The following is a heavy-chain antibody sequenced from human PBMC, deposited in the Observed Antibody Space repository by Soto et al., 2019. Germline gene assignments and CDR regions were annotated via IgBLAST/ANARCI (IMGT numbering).Heavy chain of an antibody. D-gene: IGHD1-26*01. J-gene: IGHJ4*02. CDR1: GGSISSYY. Sequence: SETLSLTCTVSGGSISSYYWSWIRQPPGKGLEWIGYIYYSGSTNYNPSLKSRVTISVDTSKNQFSLKLSSVTAADTAVYYCARVVGGGSYYLDYWGQGTLVTVSS. V-gene: IGHV4-59*01. CDR2: IYYSGST. CDR3: ARVVGGGSYYLDY.